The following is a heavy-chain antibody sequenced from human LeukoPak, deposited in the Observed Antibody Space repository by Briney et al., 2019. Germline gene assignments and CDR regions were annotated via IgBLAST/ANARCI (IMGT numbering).Heavy chain of an antibody. V-gene: IGHV3-30-3*01. Sequence: GGSLRLSCAASGFTFSSYAMHWVRQAPGKGLEWVAVISYDGSNKYYADSVKGRFTISRDNSKNTLYLQMNSLRAEDTAVYYCARDRWELRGPIDYWGQGTLVTVSS. CDR1: GFTFSSYA. CDR2: ISYDGSNK. J-gene: IGHJ4*02. D-gene: IGHD1-26*01. CDR3: ARDRWELRGPIDY.